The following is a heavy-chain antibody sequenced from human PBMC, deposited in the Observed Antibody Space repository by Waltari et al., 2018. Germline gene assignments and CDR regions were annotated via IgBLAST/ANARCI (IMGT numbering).Heavy chain of an antibody. CDR1: GGTFSSYA. Sequence: QVQLVQSGAEVKKPGSSVKVSCKASGGTFSSYAISWVRQAPGQGLEWMGGIIPILGTANYAQKFQGRVTITADESTSTAYMELSSLRSEDTAVYYCARTYYYGSGSWGDFDYWGQGTLVTVSS. V-gene: IGHV1-69*13. D-gene: IGHD3-10*01. CDR3: ARTYYYGSGSWGDFDY. J-gene: IGHJ4*02. CDR2: IIPILGTA.